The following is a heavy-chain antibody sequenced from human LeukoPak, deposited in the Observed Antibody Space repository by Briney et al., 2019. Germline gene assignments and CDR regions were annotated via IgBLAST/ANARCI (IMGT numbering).Heavy chain of an antibody. V-gene: IGHV1-18*01. CDR1: RYTFTSYG. D-gene: IGHD6-19*01. CDR3: ARDKGSGWYSDY. J-gene: IGHJ4*02. Sequence: ASVKVSCKASRYTFTSYGISWVRQAPGQGLEWMGWISAYNGNTNYAQKLQGTVTMTTDTSTSTAYMELRSLRSDDTAVYYGARDKGSGWYSDYWGQGTLVTVSS. CDR2: ISAYNGNT.